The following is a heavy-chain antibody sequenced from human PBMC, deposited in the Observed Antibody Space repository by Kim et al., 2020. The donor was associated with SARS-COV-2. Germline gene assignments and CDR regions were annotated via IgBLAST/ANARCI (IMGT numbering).Heavy chain of an antibody. D-gene: IGHD6-13*01. CDR1: GFTFSTYS. J-gene: IGHJ4*02. V-gene: IGHV3-48*02. CDR3: ARDGIGAGGITPGVY. Sequence: GGSLRLSCAASGFTFSTYSMSWVRQAPGKGLEWVSYITSSSSTIYNADSVKGRFTISRDNGKNSLFLQMNSLRDEDTAVYYCARDGIGAGGITPGVYWGRGILVTVSS. CDR2: ITSSSSTI.